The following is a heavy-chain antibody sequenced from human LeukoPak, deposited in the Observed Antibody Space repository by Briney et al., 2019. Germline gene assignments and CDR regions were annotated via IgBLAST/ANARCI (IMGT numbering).Heavy chain of an antibody. J-gene: IGHJ4*02. D-gene: IGHD3-22*01. CDR2: ISGSGGST. CDR3: AKSSYYDSSGYYREYYFDY. V-gene: IGHV3-23*01. Sequence: GGSLRLSCAASRFTFGNYGMTWVRQAPGKGLEWVSSISGSGGSTYYADSVKGRFTISRDNSKNTLYLQMNSLGDEDTAVYYCAKSSYYDSSGYYREYYFDYWGQGTLVTVSS. CDR1: RFTFGNYG.